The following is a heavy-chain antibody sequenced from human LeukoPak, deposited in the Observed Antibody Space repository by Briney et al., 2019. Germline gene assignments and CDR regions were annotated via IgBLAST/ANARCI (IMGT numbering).Heavy chain of an antibody. J-gene: IGHJ3*02. D-gene: IGHD3-3*01. V-gene: IGHV4-39*07. CDR3: AREWSYRRYDFWSGYDRAFDI. CDR1: GGSISSSSYY. CDR2: IYYSGST. Sequence: SETLSLTCTVSGGSISSSSYYWGWIRQPPGKGLEWIGSIYYSGSTYYNPSLKSRVTISVDKSKNQFSLKLSSVTAADTAVYYCAREWSYRRYDFWSGYDRAFDIWGQGTMVTVSS.